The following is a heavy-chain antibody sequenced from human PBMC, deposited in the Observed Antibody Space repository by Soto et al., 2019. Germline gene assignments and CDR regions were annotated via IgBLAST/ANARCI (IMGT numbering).Heavy chain of an antibody. CDR2: ISYDGSNK. D-gene: IGHD4-17*01. Sequence: QVQLVESGGGVVQPGRSLRLSCAASGFTFSSYAMHWVRQAPGKGLEWVAVISYDGSNKYYADSVKGRFTISRDNSKNTLYLQMNSLRAEDTAVYYCARDNYGGNPPGGYYYYGMDVWGQGTTVTVSS. CDR1: GFTFSSYA. V-gene: IGHV3-30-3*01. J-gene: IGHJ6*02. CDR3: ARDNYGGNPPGGYYYYGMDV.